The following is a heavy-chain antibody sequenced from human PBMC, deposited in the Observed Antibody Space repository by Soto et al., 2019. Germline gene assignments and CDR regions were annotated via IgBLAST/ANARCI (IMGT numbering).Heavy chain of an antibody. CDR2: IYPGDSDT. CDR1: GYSFTSYW. J-gene: IGHJ6*02. V-gene: IGHV5-51*01. D-gene: IGHD3-9*01. Sequence: PGESLTISCKGSGYSFTSYWIGWVRQMPGKGLEWMGIIYPGDSDTRYSPSFQGQVTFSADKSISTAYLHWSSLKASDTAIFYCARHETYYDILTGYYTEYYYYYGMDVWGQGTTVTVSS. CDR3: ARHETYYDILTGYYTEYYYYYGMDV.